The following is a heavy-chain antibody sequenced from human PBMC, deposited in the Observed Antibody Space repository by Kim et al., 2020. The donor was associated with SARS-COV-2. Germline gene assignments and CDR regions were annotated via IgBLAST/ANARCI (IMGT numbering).Heavy chain of an antibody. Sequence: DSVKDRFTISGDNTKNTLYLQTNSLRAEDTAIYYCAGYYYGSGSYYRSIDYWGQGTLVTVSS. V-gene: IGHV3-23*01. D-gene: IGHD3-10*01. CDR3: AGYYYGSGSYYRSIDY. J-gene: IGHJ4*02.